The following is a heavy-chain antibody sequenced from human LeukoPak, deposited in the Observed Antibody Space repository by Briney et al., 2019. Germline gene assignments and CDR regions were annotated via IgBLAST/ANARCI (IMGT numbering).Heavy chain of an antibody. Sequence: ASVKVSCKASGYIFSSYPIHWVRQAPGQRPEWMGWINTGNGNTKYSQKFQGRVTITRDTSASTAYMELSSLTSEDTAMYFCARVILRYFDWNFDYWGQGTQVTVSS. CDR3: ARVILRYFDWNFDY. J-gene: IGHJ4*02. D-gene: IGHD3-9*01. V-gene: IGHV1-3*04. CDR1: GYIFSSYP. CDR2: INTGNGNT.